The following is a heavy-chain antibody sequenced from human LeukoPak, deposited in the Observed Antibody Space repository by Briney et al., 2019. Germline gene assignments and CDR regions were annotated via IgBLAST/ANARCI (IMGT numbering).Heavy chain of an antibody. V-gene: IGHV1-69*13. CDR2: IIPIFGKA. CDR3: ARESFSSSAVDY. Sequence: GASVKVSCKASGGTFSTYAISWVRQAPGQGLEWMGGIIPIFGKANYAQKFQGRVTITADESTSTAYMEMSNLRFEDTAVYYCARESFSSSAVDYWGQGTLVTVSS. D-gene: IGHD6-6*01. J-gene: IGHJ4*02. CDR1: GGTFSTYA.